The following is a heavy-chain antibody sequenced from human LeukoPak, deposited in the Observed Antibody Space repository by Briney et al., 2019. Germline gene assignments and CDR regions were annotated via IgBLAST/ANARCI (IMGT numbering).Heavy chain of an antibody. CDR2: IYYSGST. J-gene: IGHJ3*02. D-gene: IGHD3-22*01. CDR1: GGSISSYY. Sequence: SETPSLTCTVSGGSISSYYWSWIRQPPGKGLEWIGYIYYSGSTNYNPSLKSRVTISVDTSKNQFSLKLSSVTAADTAVYYCARVGGYYDSSGLSNDAFDIWGQGTMVTVSS. V-gene: IGHV4-59*01. CDR3: ARVGGYYDSSGLSNDAFDI.